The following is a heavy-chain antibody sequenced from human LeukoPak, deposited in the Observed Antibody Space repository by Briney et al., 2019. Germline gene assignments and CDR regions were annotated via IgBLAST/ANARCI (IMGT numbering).Heavy chain of an antibody. J-gene: IGHJ4*02. V-gene: IGHV1-69*04. Sequence: VASVKVSCKASGGTFSSYAISRVRQAPGQGLEWMGRIIPILGIANYAQKFQGRVTITADKSTSTAYMELSSLRSEDTAVYYCARSSSRDAFDYWGQGTLVTVSS. D-gene: IGHD6-13*01. CDR1: GGTFSSYA. CDR3: ARSSSRDAFDY. CDR2: IIPILGIA.